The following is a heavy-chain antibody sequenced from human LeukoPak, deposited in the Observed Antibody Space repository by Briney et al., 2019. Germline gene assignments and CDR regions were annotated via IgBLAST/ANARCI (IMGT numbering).Heavy chain of an antibody. D-gene: IGHD3-3*01. CDR2: VSAYNGNT. Sequence: GASVKVSCKASGYTFTGYYIHWVRQAPGQGLEWMGWVSAYNGNTNYAQKLQGRVTMTTDTSTSTAYMELSRLRSDDTAVYYCARVFGVGNSFDYWGQGTLVTVSS. V-gene: IGHV1-18*04. CDR3: ARVFGVGNSFDY. J-gene: IGHJ4*02. CDR1: GYTFTGYY.